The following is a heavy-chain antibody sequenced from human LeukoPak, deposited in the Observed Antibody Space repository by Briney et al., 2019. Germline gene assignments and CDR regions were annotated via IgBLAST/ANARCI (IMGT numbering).Heavy chain of an antibody. CDR2: INGNGNTI. CDR1: GFTFSSFE. V-gene: IGHV3-48*03. Sequence: GGSLRLSCAASGFTFSSFEMNWVRQAPGKGLQWASYINGNGNTIYDANSVKGRFTISRDNAKSSLFLQMNSLRVEDTAVYFCAREIDAFDMWGQGTTVTVSS. CDR3: AREIDAFDM. J-gene: IGHJ3*02.